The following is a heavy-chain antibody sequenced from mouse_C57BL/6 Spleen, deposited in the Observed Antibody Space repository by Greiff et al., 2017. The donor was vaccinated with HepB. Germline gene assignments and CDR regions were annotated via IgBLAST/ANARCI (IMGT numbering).Heavy chain of an antibody. CDR3: ARGGGAWDGFFDY. J-gene: IGHJ2*01. CDR2: IYPGSGST. V-gene: IGHV1-55*01. CDR1: GYTFTSYW. D-gene: IGHD4-1*01. Sequence: VQLQQSGAELVKPGASVKMSCKASGYTFTSYWITWVKQRPGQGLEWIGDIYPGSGSTNYNEKFKSKATLTVDTSSSTAYMQLSSLTSEDSAVYYCARGGGAWDGFFDYWGQGTTLTVSS.